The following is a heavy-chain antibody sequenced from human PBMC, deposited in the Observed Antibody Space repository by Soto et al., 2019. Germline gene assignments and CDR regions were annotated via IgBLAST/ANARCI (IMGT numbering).Heavy chain of an antibody. D-gene: IGHD1-26*01. V-gene: IGHV1-3*01. CDR1: GFTFTSYA. CDR3: ARGVSAGVDY. Sequence: GASVKVSCKSSGFTFTSYAIHWLRQAPGQRPQWMGWINGGSGNTKYSQDFQGRVTFTRDTFATTAYLELSSLRSEDTAVYYCARGVSAGVDYWGQGTLVTVSS. J-gene: IGHJ4*02. CDR2: INGGSGNT.